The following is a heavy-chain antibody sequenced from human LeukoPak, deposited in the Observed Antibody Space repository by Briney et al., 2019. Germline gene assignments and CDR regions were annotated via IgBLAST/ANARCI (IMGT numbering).Heavy chain of an antibody. J-gene: IGHJ3*02. CDR3: ARRSGSDALDI. CDR1: GYSFTSDW. Sequence: GESLKISCKSSGYSFTSDWIGWVRPMPGKGLEWMGIIYPGDSYTTYSPSFQGQVTISADKSISTAYLQWRSLKASDTAMYYCARRSGSDALDIWGQGTMVTVSS. CDR2: IYPGDSYT. D-gene: IGHD3-10*01. V-gene: IGHV5-51*01.